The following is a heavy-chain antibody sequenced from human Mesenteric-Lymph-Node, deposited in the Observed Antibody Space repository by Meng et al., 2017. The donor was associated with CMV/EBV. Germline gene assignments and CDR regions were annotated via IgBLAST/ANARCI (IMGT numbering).Heavy chain of an antibody. D-gene: IGHD7-27*01. CDR1: GGTFSSYA. CDR3: ATNGATGDLDF. Sequence: CKASGGTFSSYAISWVRQAPGQGLEWMAWINPVNGATNYARSFQGRLALTRDTSSSSTYLELTSLTSDDAAVYYCATNGATGDLDFWGQGTLVTVSS. J-gene: IGHJ4*02. CDR2: INPVNGAT. V-gene: IGHV1-2*02.